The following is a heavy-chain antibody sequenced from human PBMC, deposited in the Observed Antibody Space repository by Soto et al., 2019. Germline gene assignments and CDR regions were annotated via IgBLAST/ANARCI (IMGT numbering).Heavy chain of an antibody. CDR1: GFTFSSYA. CDR3: ANDRYSSGRHDY. D-gene: IGHD6-19*01. V-gene: IGHV3-23*01. J-gene: IGHJ4*01. CDR2: ISGSGGST. Sequence: GGSLRLSCAASGFTFSSYAMSWVRQAPGKGLEWVSAISGSGGSTYYADSVKGRFTISRDNSKNTLYLQMNSLRAEDTAVYYCANDRYSSGRHDYWGHGTLVTVSS.